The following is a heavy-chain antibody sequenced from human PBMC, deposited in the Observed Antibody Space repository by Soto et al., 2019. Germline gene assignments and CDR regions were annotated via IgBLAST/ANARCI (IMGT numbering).Heavy chain of an antibody. CDR3: ARVTFYDSSGRSYYFDY. CDR2: IYYSGST. D-gene: IGHD3-22*01. Sequence: SETLSLTCTVSGASISSGGYYGSWIPQPPGKGLECIGYIYYSGSTYYNPSLNSRVTISVDTSKNQFSLKLSSVTAADTAVYYCARVTFYDSSGRSYYFDYWGQGTLVTVSS. J-gene: IGHJ4*02. CDR1: GASISSGGYY. V-gene: IGHV4-30-4*01.